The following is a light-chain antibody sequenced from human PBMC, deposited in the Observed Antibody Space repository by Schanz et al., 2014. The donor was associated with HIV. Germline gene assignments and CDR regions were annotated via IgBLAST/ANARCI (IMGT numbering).Light chain of an antibody. CDR1: SSDVGVYNY. CDR3: SSYTTSGSLV. V-gene: IGLV2-14*03. J-gene: IGLJ3*02. Sequence: QAALTQPPSASGSPGQSITISCTGTSSDVGVYNYVSWYQHHPGKDPKLMIYDVNNRPSGASNRFSGSKSGNTASLTISGLQAEDEADYYCSSYTTSGSLVFGGGTKLTVL. CDR2: DVN.